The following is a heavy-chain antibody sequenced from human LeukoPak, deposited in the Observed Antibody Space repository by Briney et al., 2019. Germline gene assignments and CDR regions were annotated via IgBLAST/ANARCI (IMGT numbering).Heavy chain of an antibody. Sequence: ASVKVSCKASGYTFTSYGISWVRQAPGQGLEWMGWISAYNGNTNYAQKLQGRVTMTTDTSTSTAYMELRSLRSDDTAVYYCARDEWFGDDYHYYMDVWGKGTTVTVSS. CDR3: ARDEWFGDDYHYYMDV. CDR2: ISAYNGNT. V-gene: IGHV1-18*01. CDR1: GYTFTSYG. D-gene: IGHD3-10*01. J-gene: IGHJ6*03.